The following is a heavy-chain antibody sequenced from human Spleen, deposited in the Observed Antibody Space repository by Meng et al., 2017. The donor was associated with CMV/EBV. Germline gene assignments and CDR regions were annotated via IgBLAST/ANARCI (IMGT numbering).Heavy chain of an antibody. Sequence: GSLRLSCTVSGGSISSSSYYWGWIRQPPGKGLEWIGSIYYSGSTYYNPSLKSRVTISVDTSKNQFSLKLSSVTAADTAVYYCARGLTGYGMDVWGQGTTVTVSS. J-gene: IGHJ6*02. CDR3: ARGLTGYGMDV. V-gene: IGHV4-39*01. D-gene: IGHD3-16*01. CDR1: GGSISSSSYY. CDR2: IYYSGST.